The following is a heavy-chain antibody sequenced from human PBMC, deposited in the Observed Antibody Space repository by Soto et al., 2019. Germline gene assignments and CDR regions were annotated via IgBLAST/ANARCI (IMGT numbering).Heavy chain of an antibody. CDR2: FSLSGTT. J-gene: IGHJ4*02. V-gene: IGHV4-4*07. CDR3: ARGMTPPGAPAWYYFDS. Sequence: LSLTCSVSGASIAGSSYWSWIRQPAGKGLEWIGRFSLSGTTNYSPSLRSRVTMSADVSKNQFSLRLTSVTAADTALYYCARGMTPPGAPAWYYFDSWGQGTLVTVSS. D-gene: IGHD2-8*02. CDR1: GASIAGSSY.